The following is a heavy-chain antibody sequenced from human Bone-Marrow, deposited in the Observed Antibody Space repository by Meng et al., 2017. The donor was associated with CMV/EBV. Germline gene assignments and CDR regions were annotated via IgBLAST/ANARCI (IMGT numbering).Heavy chain of an antibody. J-gene: IGHJ4*02. CDR1: GYTLTELS. D-gene: IGHD6-13*01. Sequence: ASVKVSCKVSGYTLTELSMHWVRQAPGQGLEWMGWINPNSGGTNYAQKFQGRVTMTRDTSISTAYMELSRLRCDDTAVYYWARDEQQHHGPSDYRGQGTLVTVSS. CDR2: INPNSGGT. V-gene: IGHV1-2*02. CDR3: ARDEQQHHGPSDY.